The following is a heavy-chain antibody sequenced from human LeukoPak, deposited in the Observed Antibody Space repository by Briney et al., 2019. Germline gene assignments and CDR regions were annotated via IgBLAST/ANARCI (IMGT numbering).Heavy chain of an antibody. J-gene: IGHJ5*02. Sequence: PGGSLRLSCAASGFTFRNYVIHWVRQAPGKGPEWVAVTSSDLKANYYADSVKGRFTISRDNSRNTLYLQMKSLRPEDTAIYYCGREGYYDPGSPPTFSFDPWGQGTWSPSPQ. V-gene: IGHV3-30*03. CDR3: GREGYYDPGSPPTFSFDP. CDR1: GFTFRNYV. D-gene: IGHD3-10*01. CDR2: TSSDLKAN.